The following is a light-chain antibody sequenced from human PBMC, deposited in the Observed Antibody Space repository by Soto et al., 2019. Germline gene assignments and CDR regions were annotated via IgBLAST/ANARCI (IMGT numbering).Light chain of an antibody. J-gene: IGKJ1*01. CDR1: QSVSSY. CDR2: DAT. Sequence: EIVSTQSPATLSLSPGERATLSCRASQSVSSYLAWYQQKPGQAPRLLIYDATNRAAGIPPRFSGSGFGTDFTLTLSSLEPEDFAVYYCHQRSNWPWTFGQGTKVDIK. V-gene: IGKV3-11*01. CDR3: HQRSNWPWT.